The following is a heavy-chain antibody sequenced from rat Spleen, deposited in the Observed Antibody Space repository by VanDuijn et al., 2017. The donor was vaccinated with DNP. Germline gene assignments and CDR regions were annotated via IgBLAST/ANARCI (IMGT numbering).Heavy chain of an antibody. D-gene: IGHD1-3*01. V-gene: IGHV5-7*01. CDR3: ARHKATVAPFDY. J-gene: IGHJ2*01. CDR1: GFTFSDYY. CDR2: ISYDGSST. Sequence: EVKLVESGGGLVQPGRSLKVSCAASGFTFSDYYMAWVRQAPKKGLEWVATISYDGSSTYYRDSVKGRFTISRDNAKSTLYLQMDSLRSEDTATYYCARHKATVAPFDYWGQGVMVTVSS.